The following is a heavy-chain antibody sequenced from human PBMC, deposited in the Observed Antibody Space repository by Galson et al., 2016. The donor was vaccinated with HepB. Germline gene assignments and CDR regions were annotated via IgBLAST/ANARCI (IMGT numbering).Heavy chain of an antibody. CDR1: EFTFSSYA. CDR2: ISGSGGHT. V-gene: IGHV3-23*01. Sequence: SLRLSCAASEFTFSSYAMSWVRQAPGKGLEWVSAISGSGGHTYYADSAKGRFTISRDDSKNTLYLQVNSLRAEDTAVYYCAKYSSGYNPEYFHHWGQGTLVTVSS. J-gene: IGHJ1*01. D-gene: IGHD3-22*01. CDR3: AKYSSGYNPEYFHH.